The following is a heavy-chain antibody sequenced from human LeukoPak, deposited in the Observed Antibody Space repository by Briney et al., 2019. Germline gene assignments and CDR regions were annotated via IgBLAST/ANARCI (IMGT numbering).Heavy chain of an antibody. V-gene: IGHV3-53*01. J-gene: IGHJ6*02. Sequence: GGSLRLSCAASGFTVSSYYMSWVRQAPGKGLEWVSVIYSGGSTYYADSVKGRFTISRDNSKNTLYLQMNSLRAEDTAVYYCARDPSGRGMDVWGQGTTVTVSS. CDR1: GFTVSSYY. D-gene: IGHD6-19*01. CDR3: ARDPSGRGMDV. CDR2: IYSGGST.